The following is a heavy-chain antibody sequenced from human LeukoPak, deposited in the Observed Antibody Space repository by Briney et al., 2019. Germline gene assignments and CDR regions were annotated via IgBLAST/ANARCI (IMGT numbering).Heavy chain of an antibody. CDR2: ISWNSGSI. V-gene: IGHV3-9*01. Sequence: TGGSLRLSCAVSGFTFDDYAMQWVRQAPGKGLEWVSGISWNSGSIGYADSVKGRFTISRDNAKNSLYLQMNSLRAEDTALYYCAKDIRYYYGSGSQAFDYWGQGTLVTVSS. D-gene: IGHD3-10*01. J-gene: IGHJ4*02. CDR1: GFTFDDYA. CDR3: AKDIRYYYGSGSQAFDY.